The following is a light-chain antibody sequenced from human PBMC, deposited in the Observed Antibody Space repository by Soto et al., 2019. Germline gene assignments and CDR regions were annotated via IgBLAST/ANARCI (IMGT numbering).Light chain of an antibody. CDR1: QNITFY. V-gene: IGKV1-39*01. J-gene: IGKJ1*01. CDR2: GAS. Sequence: EIQMTQYPSSLSASVGDRVTITCLASQNITFYLNWYQQKPGKAPKLLIYGASSLQSGVPSRFSGSGSGTDFTLTISSLQPEDFGTYYCQQSFSTPRTFGQGTKVDIK. CDR3: QQSFSTPRT.